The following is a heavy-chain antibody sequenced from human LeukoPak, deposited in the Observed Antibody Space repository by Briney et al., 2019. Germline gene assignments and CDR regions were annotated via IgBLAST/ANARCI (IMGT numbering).Heavy chain of an antibody. CDR2: ISSGGSTI. CDR1: GFTFSDYY. D-gene: IGHD6-19*01. Sequence: GGSLRLSCAASGFTFSDYYMSWIRQAPGKGLEWVSYISSGGSTIYYADSVKGRFTISRDNAKNSLYLQMHSLRAEDTAVYYCARDAGEQWLNAFDIWGQGTMVTVSS. J-gene: IGHJ3*02. CDR3: ARDAGEQWLNAFDI. V-gene: IGHV3-11*04.